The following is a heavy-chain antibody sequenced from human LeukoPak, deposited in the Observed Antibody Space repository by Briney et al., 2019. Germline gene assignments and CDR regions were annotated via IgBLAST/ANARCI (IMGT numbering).Heavy chain of an antibody. Sequence: PGGSLRLSCAASGFTFSSYSMNWVRQAPGKGLEWVSSISSSSSYIYCADSVKGRFTISRDNAKNSLYLQMNSLRAEDTAVYYCARRGIAASSEGWFDPWGQGTLVTVSS. CDR1: GFTFSSYS. CDR2: ISSSSSYI. D-gene: IGHD6-13*01. J-gene: IGHJ5*02. CDR3: ARRGIAASSEGWFDP. V-gene: IGHV3-21*01.